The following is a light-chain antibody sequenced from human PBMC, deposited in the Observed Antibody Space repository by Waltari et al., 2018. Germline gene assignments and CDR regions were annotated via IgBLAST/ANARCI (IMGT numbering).Light chain of an antibody. CDR1: QSVTTN. J-gene: IGKJ2*01. Sequence: ETLMTQSPATLSVSPGERVTLSCRASQSVTTNLAWYQQKPGQAPRLLIYRASTRATGVPARFSGSGSGTEFTLTINALQSEDFAVYYCHQYNNWPPNTFGQG. CDR3: HQYNNWPPNT. V-gene: IGKV3-15*01. CDR2: RAS.